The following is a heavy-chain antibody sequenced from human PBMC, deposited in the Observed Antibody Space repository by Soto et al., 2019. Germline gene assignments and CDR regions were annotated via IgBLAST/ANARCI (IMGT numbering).Heavy chain of an antibody. CDR3: ASLLGYCSSTSCSPFDY. V-gene: IGHV1-69*02. D-gene: IGHD2-2*01. J-gene: IGHJ4*02. CDR2: IIPILGIA. CDR1: GGTFSSYT. Sequence: ASVKVSCKASGGTFSSYTISWVRQAPGQGLEWMGRIIPILGIANYAQKFQGRVTITADKSTSTAYMELSSLRSEDTAVYYCASLLGYCSSTSCSPFDYWGQGTLVTVSS.